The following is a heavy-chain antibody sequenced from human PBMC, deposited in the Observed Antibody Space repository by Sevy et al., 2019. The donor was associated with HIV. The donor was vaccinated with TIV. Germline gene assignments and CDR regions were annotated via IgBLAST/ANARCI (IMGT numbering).Heavy chain of an antibody. V-gene: IGHV3-9*01. CDR1: GFTFDDYA. D-gene: IGHD3-22*01. CDR2: ISWNSGSI. Sequence: GGSLRLSCAASGFTFDDYAMHWVRQAPGKGLEWVSGISWNSGSIGYADSVKGRFTISRDNAKNSLYLQMNSLRAEDTALYYCAKGLYYYDSSSFDYWGQGTLVTVSS. J-gene: IGHJ4*02. CDR3: AKGLYYYDSSSFDY.